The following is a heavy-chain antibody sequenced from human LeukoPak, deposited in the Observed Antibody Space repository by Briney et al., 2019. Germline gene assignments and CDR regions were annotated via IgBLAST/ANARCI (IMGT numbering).Heavy chain of an antibody. CDR1: GYSISSGYY. D-gene: IGHD1-26*01. J-gene: IGHJ4*02. CDR2: IYHSGST. V-gene: IGHV4-38-2*02. CDR3: ARANSGGPTPYSR. Sequence: SETLSLTFTVSGYSISSGYYWGWIRQPPGKGLEWIGSIYHSGSTYYNPSLKSRVTISVDTSKNQFSLKLSSVTAADTAVYYCARANSGGPTPYSRWGQGTLVTVSS.